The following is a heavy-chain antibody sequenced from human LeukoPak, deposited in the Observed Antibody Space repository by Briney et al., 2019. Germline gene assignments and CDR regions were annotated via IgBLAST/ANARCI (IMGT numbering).Heavy chain of an antibody. CDR1: GYTLTNYY. J-gene: IGHJ4*01. V-gene: IGHV1-46*01. D-gene: IGHD6-6*01. Sequence: GAPVKVSCKASGYTLTNYYMHWVRQAPGQGLEWMGIINPSGGSTSYAQKFQGRVTMTRDTSTSTVYMGLSSLRSEDTAVYYCARGTYSSSSGLDTHFDYWGHGTLVTVSS. CDR3: ARGTYSSSSGLDTHFDY. CDR2: INPSGGST.